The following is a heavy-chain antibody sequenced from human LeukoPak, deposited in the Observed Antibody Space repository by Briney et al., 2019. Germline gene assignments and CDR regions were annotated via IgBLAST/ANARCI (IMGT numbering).Heavy chain of an antibody. D-gene: IGHD3-10*01. Sequence: PSETLSLTCAVYGGSFSGYYWSWIRQPPGKGLEWIGEINHSGSTNYNPSLKSRVTISVDASKNQFSLKLSSVTAADTAVYYCARHPPLWFDYWGQGTLVTVSS. CDR2: INHSGST. V-gene: IGHV4-34*01. CDR3: ARHPPLWFDY. CDR1: GGSFSGYY. J-gene: IGHJ4*02.